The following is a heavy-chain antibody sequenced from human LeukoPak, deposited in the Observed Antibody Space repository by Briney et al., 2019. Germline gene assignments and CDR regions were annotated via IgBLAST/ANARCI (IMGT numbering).Heavy chain of an antibody. D-gene: IGHD4-23*01. V-gene: IGHV4-59*01. CDR2: IYNSGGT. J-gene: IGHJ5*02. CDR1: GGSISSYY. CDR3: ARYRGNSNGGFDP. Sequence: PSETLSLTCTVSGGSISSYYWSWIRQPPGKGLEWTGNIYNSGGTNYNPSLKSRVTTSVDTSKNQFSLKLTSVTAADTAVYYCARYRGNSNGGFDPWGQGTLVTVSS.